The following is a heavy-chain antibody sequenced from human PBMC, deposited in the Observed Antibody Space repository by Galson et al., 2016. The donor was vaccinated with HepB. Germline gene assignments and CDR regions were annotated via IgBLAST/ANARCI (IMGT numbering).Heavy chain of an antibody. D-gene: IGHD3-10*01. CDR1: GFTFSSYA. CDR3: ARELSDGGFDD. J-gene: IGHJ1*01. Sequence: SLRLSCAASGFTFSSYAMNWVRQAPGRGLEWVSSISTTGIHTFYAGSIRGRSTISRDNAEKSLYLQLNSLRVEDTAVYYCARELSDGGFDDWGQGTLVTV. V-gene: IGHV3-21*01. CDR2: ISTTGIHT.